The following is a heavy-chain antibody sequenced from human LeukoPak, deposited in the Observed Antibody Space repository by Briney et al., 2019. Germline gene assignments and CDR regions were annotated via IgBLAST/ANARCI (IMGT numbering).Heavy chain of an antibody. CDR2: IYYSGST. J-gene: IGHJ4*02. D-gene: IGHD6-19*01. CDR1: GGSISSSSYY. Sequence: SETLSLTCTVSGGSISSSSYYWGGIRQPPGEGLEWIGSIYYSGSTYYHPSLKSRVTISVDTSKNQFSLKLSSVTAADTAVYYCARQSRAVAGTFDYWGQGTLVTVSS. CDR3: ARQSRAVAGTFDY. V-gene: IGHV4-39*01.